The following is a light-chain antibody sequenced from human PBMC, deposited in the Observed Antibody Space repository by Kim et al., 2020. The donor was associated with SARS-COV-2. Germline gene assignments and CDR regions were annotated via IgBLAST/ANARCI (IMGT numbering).Light chain of an antibody. CDR1: SSDVGGYNY. V-gene: IGLV2-8*01. Sequence: QSALTQPPSASGSPGQSVTISCNGTSSDVGGYNYVSWYQQHPGEAPKLMIYEVSKRPSGVPDRFSGSKSGNTASLTVSGLQAEDEADYYCNSYAGSNNWVFGGGTQLTVL. CDR3: NSYAGSNNWV. CDR2: EVS. J-gene: IGLJ3*02.